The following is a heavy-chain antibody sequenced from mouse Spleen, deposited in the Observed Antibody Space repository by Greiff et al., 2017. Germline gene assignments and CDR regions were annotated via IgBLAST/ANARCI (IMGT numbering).Heavy chain of an antibody. Sequence: EVKLVESGGDLVKPGGSLKLSCAASGFTFSSYGMSWVRQTPDKRLEWVATISSGGSYTYYPDSVKGRFTISRDNARNHLYLQMSSLKSEDTAMYYCARPGLSYDSSPFAYWGQGTLVTVSA. V-gene: IGHV5-6*01. CDR2: ISSGGSYT. J-gene: IGHJ3*01. CDR3: ARPGLSYDSSPFAY. D-gene: IGHD2-3*01. CDR1: GFTFSSYG.